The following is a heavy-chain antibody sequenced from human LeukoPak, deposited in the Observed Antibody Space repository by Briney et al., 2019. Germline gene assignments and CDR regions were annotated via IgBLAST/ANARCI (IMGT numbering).Heavy chain of an antibody. CDR1: GGSISSYY. D-gene: IGHD1-7*01. J-gene: IGHJ4*02. CDR2: IYYSGST. CDR3: ARDGTTLFDY. Sequence: PSENLSLTCTVSGGSISSYYWSWIRQPPGKGLEWIGYIYYSGSTNYNPSLKSRVTISVDTSKNQFSLKLSSVTAADTAVYYCARDGTTLFDYWGQGTLVTVSS. V-gene: IGHV4-59*01.